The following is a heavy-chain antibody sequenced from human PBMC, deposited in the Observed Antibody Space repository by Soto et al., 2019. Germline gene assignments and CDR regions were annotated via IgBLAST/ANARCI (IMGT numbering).Heavy chain of an antibody. V-gene: IGHV1-69*02. CDR2: IIPILGIA. J-gene: IGHJ6*02. D-gene: IGHD4-17*01. CDR3: ARAYGDYDYYYGMDV. CDR1: GGTFSSYT. Sequence: QVQLVQSGAEVKKPGSSVKVSRKASGGTFSSYTISWVRQAPGQGLEWMGRIIPILGIANYAQKFQGRVTITADKSTSTAYMELSSLRSEDTAVYYCARAYGDYDYYYGMDVWGQGTTVTVSS.